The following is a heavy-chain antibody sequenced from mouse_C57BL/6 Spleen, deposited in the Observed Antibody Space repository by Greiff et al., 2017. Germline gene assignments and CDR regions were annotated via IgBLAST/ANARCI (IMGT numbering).Heavy chain of an antibody. J-gene: IGHJ2*01. V-gene: IGHV5-16*01. D-gene: IGHD1-1*01. CDR3: AREDGSFDD. CDR1: GFTFSDYY. Sequence: EVQRVESEGGLVQPGSSMKLSCTASGFTFSDYYMAWVRQVPEKGLEWVANINYDGSSTYYLDSLKSRFIISRDNAKNILYLQMSSLKSEDTATYYCAREDGSFDDWGQGTTLTVSS. CDR2: INYDGSST.